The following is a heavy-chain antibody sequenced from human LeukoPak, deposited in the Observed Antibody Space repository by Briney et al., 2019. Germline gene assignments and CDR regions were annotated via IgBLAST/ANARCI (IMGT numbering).Heavy chain of an antibody. V-gene: IGHV1-69*05. J-gene: IGHJ4*02. CDR3: ASSLLWFGEFHIRTFDY. CDR2: IIPIFGTA. Sequence: SVKVSCKASGGTFSSYAISWVRQAPGQGLEWMGGIIPIFGTANYAQKFRGRVTITTDESTSTAYMELSSLRSEGTAVYYCASSLLWFGEFHIRTFDYWGQGTLVTVSS. CDR1: GGTFSSYA. D-gene: IGHD3-10*01.